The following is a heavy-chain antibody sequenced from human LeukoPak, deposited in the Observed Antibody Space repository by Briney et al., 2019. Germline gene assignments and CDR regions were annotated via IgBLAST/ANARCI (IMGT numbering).Heavy chain of an antibody. Sequence: RPGGSLRLSCAASGFTFSSYGMSWVRHAPGKGLEWVSAISGSGGSTYYADSVKGRFTISRDNSKNTLYLQMNSLRAEDTAVYYCAKDYRRRDGYNRWGQGTLVTVSS. CDR3: AKDYRRRDGYNR. CDR1: GFTFSSYG. D-gene: IGHD5-24*01. J-gene: IGHJ4*02. CDR2: ISGSGGST. V-gene: IGHV3-23*01.